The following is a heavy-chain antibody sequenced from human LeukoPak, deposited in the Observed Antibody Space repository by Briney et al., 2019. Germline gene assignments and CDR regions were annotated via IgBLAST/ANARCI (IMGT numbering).Heavy chain of an antibody. CDR2: IKEDGSIQ. Sequence: GGSLRLSCVASGFTFSSYWMTWVRQAPGKGLEWLANIKEDGSIQYYMDSVRGRFTISRDNAKTSVYLQLNSLRADDTAVYYCARDVWTGVAVSDYWGQGTLVTVS. CDR1: GFTFSSYW. V-gene: IGHV3-7*01. D-gene: IGHD6-19*01. CDR3: ARDVWTGVAVSDY. J-gene: IGHJ4*02.